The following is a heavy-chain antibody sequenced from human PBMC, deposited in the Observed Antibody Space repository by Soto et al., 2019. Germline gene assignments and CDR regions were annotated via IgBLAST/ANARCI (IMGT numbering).Heavy chain of an antibody. Sequence: PGWSLRLSCAASGFTFRSFTMNLVRQAPGKGLEWVSTISSNSAYIYYTDALRGRFTISRDNAKNSLHLQMSSLRAEDTAIYYCAKGQSHDYADPGSGYWGKGTLVTVS. CDR3: AKGQSHDYADPGSGY. CDR1: GFTFRSFT. D-gene: IGHD4-17*01. V-gene: IGHV3-21*04. J-gene: IGHJ4*02. CDR2: ISSNSAYI.